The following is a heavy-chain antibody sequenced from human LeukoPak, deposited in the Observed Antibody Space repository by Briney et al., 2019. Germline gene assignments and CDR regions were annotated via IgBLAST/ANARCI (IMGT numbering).Heavy chain of an antibody. CDR1: GYTFTSYG. D-gene: IGHD3-10*01. CDR2: ISADNGKT. J-gene: IGHJ6*03. Sequence: ASVKVSCKTSGYTFTSYGISWVRQAPGQGLEWMGWISADNGKTNYAQKLQGRVTMTTDTSTTTAYMELSRLRSEDTAVYYCARVEPQVRGVMDPYYYYYMDVWGKGTTVTISS. V-gene: IGHV1-18*01. CDR3: ARVEPQVRGVMDPYYYYYMDV.